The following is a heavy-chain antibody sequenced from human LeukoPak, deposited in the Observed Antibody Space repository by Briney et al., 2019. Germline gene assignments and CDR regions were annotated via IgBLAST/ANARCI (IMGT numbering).Heavy chain of an antibody. CDR2: ISSGGRTI. CDR3: ARAGYSSSWLLY. V-gene: IGHV3-48*04. J-gene: IGHJ4*02. CDR1: GFTFSSYS. Sequence: GGSLRLSCAASGFTFSSYSMNWVRQAPGKGLEWVSAISSGGRTIYYADSVKGRFTISRDNAKNSLYLQMNSLKAEDTAIYYCARAGYSSSWLLYWGQGTLVTVSS. D-gene: IGHD6-13*01.